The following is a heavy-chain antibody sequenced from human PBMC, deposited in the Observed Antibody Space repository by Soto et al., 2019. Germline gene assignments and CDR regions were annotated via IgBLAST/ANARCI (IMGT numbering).Heavy chain of an antibody. D-gene: IGHD2-8*02. V-gene: IGHV4-39*02. Sequence: SETLSLTCTVSGGSIRSTTYYWGWIRQPPGKGLEWIASIYYGGSTYYNTSLKGRVNISVDMSKNQFSLKLTSVTAADTAVYYCARDKITGLFDYWGQGTLVTVSS. CDR2: IYYGGST. CDR1: GGSIRSTTYY. CDR3: ARDKITGLFDY. J-gene: IGHJ4*02.